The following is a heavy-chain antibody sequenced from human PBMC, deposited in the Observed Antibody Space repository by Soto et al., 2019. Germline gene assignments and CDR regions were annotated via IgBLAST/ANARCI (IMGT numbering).Heavy chain of an antibody. CDR2: IYYSGST. CDR1: GGSISSSSYY. J-gene: IGHJ5*02. V-gene: IGHV4-39*01. CDR3: ARHSYDILTGYYRRGWFDP. D-gene: IGHD3-9*01. Sequence: QLQLQESGPGLVKPSETLSLTCTVSGGSISSSSYYWGWIRQPPGKGLEWIGSIYYSGSTYYNPSLKSRVTISVDTSKNQFSLKLSSVTAADTAVYYCARHSYDILTGYYRRGWFDPWGQGTLVTVSS.